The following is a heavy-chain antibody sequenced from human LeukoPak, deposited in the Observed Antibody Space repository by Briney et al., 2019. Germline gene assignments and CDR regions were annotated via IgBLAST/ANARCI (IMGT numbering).Heavy chain of an antibody. CDR3: ARDPAGLRYFDWVGDYFDY. CDR1: GGSISSSSYY. J-gene: IGHJ4*02. V-gene: IGHV4-39*02. D-gene: IGHD3-9*01. CDR2: IYYSGST. Sequence: SETLSLTCTVSGGSISSSSYYWGWIRQPPGKGLEWIGSIYYSGSTYYNPSLKSRVTISVDTSKNQFSLKLSSVTAADTAVYYCARDPAGLRYFDWVGDYFDYWGQGTLVTVSS.